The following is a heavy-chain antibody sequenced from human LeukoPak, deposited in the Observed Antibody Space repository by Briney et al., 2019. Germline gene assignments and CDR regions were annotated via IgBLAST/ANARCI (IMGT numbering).Heavy chain of an antibody. Sequence: ASVKVSCKASGYTFTSYDINWARQATGQGLEWMGWMNPNSGNTGYAQKFQGRVTMTRNTSISTAYMELSSLRSEDTAVYYCARKRAYYDSSGYFGYWGQGTLVTVSS. D-gene: IGHD3-22*01. CDR2: MNPNSGNT. V-gene: IGHV1-8*01. J-gene: IGHJ4*02. CDR3: ARKRAYYDSSGYFGY. CDR1: GYTFTSYD.